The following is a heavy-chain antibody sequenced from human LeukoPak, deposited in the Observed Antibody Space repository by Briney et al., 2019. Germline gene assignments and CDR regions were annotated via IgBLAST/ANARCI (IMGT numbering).Heavy chain of an antibody. D-gene: IGHD5-18*01. Sequence: GGSLRLSCAASGFTVSSNYMSWVRQAPGKGLEWVSVIYSGGSTYYADSVKGRFTISRDNSKNTLYLQMNSLRAEDTAVYYCAKTVGYSYGKSPIDYWGQGTLVTVSS. J-gene: IGHJ4*02. V-gene: IGHV3-53*01. CDR2: IYSGGST. CDR1: GFTVSSNY. CDR3: AKTVGYSYGKSPIDY.